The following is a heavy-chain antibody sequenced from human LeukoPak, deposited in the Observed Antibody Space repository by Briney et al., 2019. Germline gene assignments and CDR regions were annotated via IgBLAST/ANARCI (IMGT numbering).Heavy chain of an antibody. CDR2: INHSGST. D-gene: IGHD3-9*01. CDR1: GGSFSGYY. Sequence: SGTLSLTCAVYGGSFSGYYWSWIRQPPGKGLEWIGEINHSGSTNYNPSLKSRVTISVDTSKNQFSLKLSSVTAADTAVYYCARRYYDILTGYTWFDPWGQGTLVTVSS. V-gene: IGHV4-34*01. CDR3: ARRYYDILTGYTWFDP. J-gene: IGHJ5*02.